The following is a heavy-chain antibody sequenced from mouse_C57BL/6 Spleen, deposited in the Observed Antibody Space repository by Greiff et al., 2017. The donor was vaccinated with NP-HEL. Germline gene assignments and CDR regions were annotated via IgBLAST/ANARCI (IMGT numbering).Heavy chain of an antibody. J-gene: IGHJ3*01. Sequence: QVQLQQSGPGLVQPSQSLSITCTVSGFSLTSYGVHWVRQSPGKGLEWLGVIWSGGSTDYNAAFISRLSLSKDNSKSQVFFKMNSLQADDTAIYYCARGNYGSSWFAYWGQGTLVTVSA. CDR1: GFSLTSYG. V-gene: IGHV2-2*01. CDR2: IWSGGST. CDR3: ARGNYGSSWFAY. D-gene: IGHD1-1*01.